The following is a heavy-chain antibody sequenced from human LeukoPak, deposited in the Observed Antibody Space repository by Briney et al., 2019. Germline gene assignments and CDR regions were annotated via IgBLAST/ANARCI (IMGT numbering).Heavy chain of an antibody. CDR2: ISYDGSNK. CDR3: ARANTYYDFWSGLDY. D-gene: IGHD3-3*01. Sequence: GGSLRLSCAASGFTFSSYAMHWVRQAPGKGLEWVAVISYDGSNKYYADSVKGRFTISRDNSKNTLYLKMNSLRAEDTAVYYCARANTYYDFWSGLDYWGQGTLVTVSS. V-gene: IGHV3-30-3*01. J-gene: IGHJ4*02. CDR1: GFTFSSYA.